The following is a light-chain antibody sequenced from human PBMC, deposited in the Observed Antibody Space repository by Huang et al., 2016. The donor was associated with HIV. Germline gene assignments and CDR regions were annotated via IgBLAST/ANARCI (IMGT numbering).Light chain of an antibody. CDR1: QSVSSN. V-gene: IGKV3-15*01. CDR2: GAS. CDR3: QQYNNWPPYT. J-gene: IGKJ2*01. Sequence: EIMMTQSPATLSVSPGDSATLSCRASQSVSSNLAWYQQRPGQAPRLLLYGASTRATGIPARFIGSGSGTEFTLTSSGLQSEDFAVYYCQQYNNWPPYTFGQGTKLEIK.